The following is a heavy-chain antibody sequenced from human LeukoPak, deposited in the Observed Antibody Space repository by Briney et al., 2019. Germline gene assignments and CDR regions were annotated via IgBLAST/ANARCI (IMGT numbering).Heavy chain of an antibody. V-gene: IGHV1-8*02. J-gene: IGHJ3*02. CDR2: VNPNNGNT. CDR3: VRESTIEVAGSDAFDI. D-gene: IGHD6-19*01. Sequence: ASVKVSWKASGYIFPNYDINWVRQATGQGLEWMGWVNPNNGNTGFAQKFQGRVTMSRDTSISTAYMELRSLRSEDTAVYYCVRESTIEVAGSDAFDIWGQGTKVIVSS. CDR1: GYIFPNYD.